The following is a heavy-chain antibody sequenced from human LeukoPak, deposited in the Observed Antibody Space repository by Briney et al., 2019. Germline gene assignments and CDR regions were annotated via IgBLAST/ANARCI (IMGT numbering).Heavy chain of an antibody. D-gene: IGHD6-19*01. CDR1: GFTFSSYG. CDR2: ISYDGSNK. Sequence: GGSLRLSCAASGFTFSSYGMHWVRQAPGKGLEWVAVISYDGSNKYYADSVKGRFTISRDNSKNTLYLQMNSLRAEDTAVYYCAKDHSSGWYVDYWGQGTLATVSS. J-gene: IGHJ4*02. CDR3: AKDHSSGWYVDY. V-gene: IGHV3-30*18.